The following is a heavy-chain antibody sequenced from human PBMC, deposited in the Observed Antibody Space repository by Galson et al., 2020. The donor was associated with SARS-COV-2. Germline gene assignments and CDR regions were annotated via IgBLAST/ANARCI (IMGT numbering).Heavy chain of an antibody. D-gene: IGHD6-6*01. J-gene: IGHJ3*01. CDR3: ARDEISARTYDAFDR. CDR1: GFTFRSYW. V-gene: IGHV3-74*01. Sequence: GGSLRLSCAASGFTFRSYWMHWVRQTPGKGLVWLSRISSDGITTNYADSGQGRFTISRDNAKNTLYLQMNNLRAEDTAVYYCARDEISARTYDAFDRWGQGTLVTVSS. CDR2: ISSDGITT.